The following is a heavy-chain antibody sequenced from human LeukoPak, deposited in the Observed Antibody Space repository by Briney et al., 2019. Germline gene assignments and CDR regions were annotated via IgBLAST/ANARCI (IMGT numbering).Heavy chain of an antibody. V-gene: IGHV4-4*07. CDR3: ATSALDYGDFDSLFDY. CDR2: VYTSGLT. D-gene: IGHD4-17*01. Sequence: SETLSLTCTVSGGSISSYYWSWIRQPAGKGLEWIGRVYTSGLTGYNPSLKSPVTMSVDTSKNQLSLKLTSVTAADTAVYYCATSALDYGDFDSLFDYWGQGTLVTVSS. J-gene: IGHJ4*02. CDR1: GGSISSYY.